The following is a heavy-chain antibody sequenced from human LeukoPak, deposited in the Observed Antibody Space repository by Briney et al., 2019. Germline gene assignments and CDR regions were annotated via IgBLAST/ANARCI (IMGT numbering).Heavy chain of an antibody. D-gene: IGHD2-15*01. CDR2: IHYTETT. J-gene: IGHJ4*02. Sequence: PSETLSLTCTVPGGYINDHYWTWIRRSPGQGLEWIGYIHYTETTNYNPSFKGRVTISLDTSKNQFSLKVSSLTAADTAVYYCARDRRYCSGGKCYLHYFDTWGQGTLVTVSS. V-gene: IGHV4-59*11. CDR1: GGYINDHY. CDR3: ARDRRYCSGGKCYLHYFDT.